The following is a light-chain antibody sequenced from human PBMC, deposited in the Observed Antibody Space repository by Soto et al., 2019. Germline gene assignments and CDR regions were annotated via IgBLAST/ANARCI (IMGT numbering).Light chain of an antibody. CDR3: QQSYSTLFT. CDR1: QTVIKY. V-gene: IGKV1-39*01. CDR2: AAS. J-gene: IGKJ3*01. Sequence: DIQMTPSPSSLSASVGDRVTITCRASQTVIKYLNWYQQKPGRAPNLLIYAASRLQSGVPSRFSASGSGTEFTLTISSLQPEDFATYYCQQSYSTLFTFGPGTKVEIK.